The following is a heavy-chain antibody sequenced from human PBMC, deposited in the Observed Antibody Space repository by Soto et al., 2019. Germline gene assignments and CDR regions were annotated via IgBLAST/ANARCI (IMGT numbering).Heavy chain of an antibody. D-gene: IGHD6-13*01. CDR2: IHHSGNT. J-gene: IGHJ4*02. Sequence: SETLSLTCAVSGASIITQNYYNWVRQSPGKGLEWIGEIHHSGNTNFSPSLKSRVTLSVDTSKNQVSLRLSSVTAADTAIYYCAHSPGWYFLDYWGQGALVTVSS. V-gene: IGHV4-4*02. CDR1: GASIITQNY. CDR3: AHSPGWYFLDY.